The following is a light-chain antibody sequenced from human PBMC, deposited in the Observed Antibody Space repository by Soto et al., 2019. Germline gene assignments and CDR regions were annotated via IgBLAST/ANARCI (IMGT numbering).Light chain of an antibody. CDR3: QQYSNWPPHT. V-gene: IGKV3-11*01. J-gene: IGKJ4*01. CDR2: DAS. CDR1: QSVSSN. Sequence: EIVLTQSPATLSLSPGERATLSCRASQSVSSNLAWYQQKPGQAPRLLIYDASTRATGIPARFSGSGSGTDFTLTISSLEPEDFAVYYCQQYSNWPPHTFGQGTKVEIK.